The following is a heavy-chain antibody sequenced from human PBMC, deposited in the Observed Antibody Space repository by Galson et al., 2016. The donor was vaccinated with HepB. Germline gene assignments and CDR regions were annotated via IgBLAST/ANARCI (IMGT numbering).Heavy chain of an antibody. D-gene: IGHD2-21*01. V-gene: IGHV4-31*03. Sequence: TLSLTCTVSGGSISSGGYYWTWIRQHPGKGLEWIGYIYYSGSNHYNPSLDRRVTMSVDTSRNQFSLKLRSVTAEDKAVYHCARSTGDSVSVDSWGQGTLVTVSS. J-gene: IGHJ4*02. CDR3: ARSTGDSVSVDS. CDR1: GGSISSGGYY. CDR2: IYYSGSN.